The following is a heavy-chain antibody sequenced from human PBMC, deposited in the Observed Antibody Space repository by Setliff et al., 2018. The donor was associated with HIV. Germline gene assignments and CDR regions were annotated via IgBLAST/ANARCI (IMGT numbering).Heavy chain of an antibody. Sequence: ASVKVSCKASRYTFTGYYMHWVRQAPGQGLEWMGWINPNSGGTNYAQKFQGRVTMTRDTSISTAYMELSRLRSDDTAVYYCARGMDDSNGYYYGYYDYYMDVWGKGTTVTVSS. CDR1: RYTFTGYY. CDR2: INPNSGGT. D-gene: IGHD3-22*01. V-gene: IGHV1-2*02. CDR3: ARGMDDSNGYYYGYYDYYMDV. J-gene: IGHJ6*03.